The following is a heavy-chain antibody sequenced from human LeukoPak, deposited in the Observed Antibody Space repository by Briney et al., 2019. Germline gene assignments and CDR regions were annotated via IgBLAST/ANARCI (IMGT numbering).Heavy chain of an antibody. CDR2: IYYSGST. J-gene: IGHJ5*02. Sequence: SETLSLTCTVSGGSISSSSYYWGWIRQPPGKGLEWIGSIYYSGSTYYNPSLKSRVTISVDTSKNQFSLKLSSVTAADTAVYYCARHVCSSTSCYGNWFDPWGQGTLVTVSS. V-gene: IGHV4-39*01. CDR3: ARHVCSSTSCYGNWFDP. D-gene: IGHD2-2*01. CDR1: GGSISSSSYY.